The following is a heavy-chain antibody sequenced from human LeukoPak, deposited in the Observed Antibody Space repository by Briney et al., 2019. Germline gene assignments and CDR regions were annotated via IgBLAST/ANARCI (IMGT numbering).Heavy chain of an antibody. J-gene: IGHJ5*02. Sequence: RGSLRLSCAASGFSFRTDWMGWVRQPPGKGLEWVANIKQDGSEKYYVDSVKGRFTISRDNAKNSLFLQMNSLRVEDTAVYYCVRSQYSSSSWGQGTLVTVSS. CDR3: VRSQYSSSS. CDR1: GFSFRTDW. D-gene: IGHD6-13*01. CDR2: IKQDGSEK. V-gene: IGHV3-7*01.